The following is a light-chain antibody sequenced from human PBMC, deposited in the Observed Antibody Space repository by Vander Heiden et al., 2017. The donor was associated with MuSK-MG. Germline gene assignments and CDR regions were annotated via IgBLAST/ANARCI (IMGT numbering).Light chain of an antibody. Sequence: DIQMTQSPSSLSASVGDRVTIPCLARQDISKYLSWYLQKPGKAPKLLIYDASNLEIGVPSRFSGGGSGTDFTLTISSLQPEDIATYYCQQYDDLPITFGQGTRLEIK. CDR2: DAS. CDR1: QDISKY. V-gene: IGKV1-33*01. CDR3: QQYDDLPIT. J-gene: IGKJ5*01.